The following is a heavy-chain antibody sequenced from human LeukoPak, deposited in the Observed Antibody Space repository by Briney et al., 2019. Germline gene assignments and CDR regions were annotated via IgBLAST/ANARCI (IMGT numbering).Heavy chain of an antibody. CDR2: ISGSGGST. V-gene: IGHV3-23*01. CDR1: GFTFSSYA. J-gene: IGHJ3*02. CDR3: AGCPDAFDI. Sequence: TGGSLRLSCAASGFTFSSYAMSWVRQAPGKGLEWVSSISGSGGSTYYADSVKGRFTISSDNSKNTLYLQMNSLRAEDTAVYYCAGCPDAFDIWGQGTMVTVSS. D-gene: IGHD2-15*01.